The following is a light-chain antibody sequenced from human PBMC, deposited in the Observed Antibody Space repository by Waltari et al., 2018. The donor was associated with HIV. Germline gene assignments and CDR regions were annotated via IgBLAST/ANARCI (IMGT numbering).Light chain of an antibody. J-gene: IGKJ1*01. Sequence: EIVLTQSPATLSLSPGEGATLSCRASQSVSTYLAWYQQKPGQAPRLLIYDASNRATGIPARFSGSGSGTDFTLTISSLEPEDFAVYYCQLRSNWPPTLTFGQGTKVEIK. CDR3: QLRSNWPPTLT. V-gene: IGKV3-11*01. CDR2: DAS. CDR1: QSVSTY.